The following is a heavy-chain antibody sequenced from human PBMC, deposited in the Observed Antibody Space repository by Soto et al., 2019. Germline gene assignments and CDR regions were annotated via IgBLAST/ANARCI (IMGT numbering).Heavy chain of an antibody. D-gene: IGHD3-22*01. J-gene: IGHJ4*02. V-gene: IGHV4-30-2*01. CDR1: GGSISSGGYS. Sequence: PSETLSLTCAVSGGSISSGGYSWSWIRQPPGKGLEWIGYIYHSGSTYYNPSLKSRVTISVDRSKNQFSLKLSSVTAADTAVYYCAREGAYYDSSGVFDYWGQGTLVTVSS. CDR2: IYHSGST. CDR3: AREGAYYDSSGVFDY.